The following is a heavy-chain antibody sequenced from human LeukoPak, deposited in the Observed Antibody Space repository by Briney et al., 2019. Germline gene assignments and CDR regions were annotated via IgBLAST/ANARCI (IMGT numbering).Heavy chain of an antibody. CDR3: AKDNDFWSGSLDY. D-gene: IGHD3-3*01. CDR2: ISWNSGST. CDR1: GFTFDDYA. Sequence: PGGSLRLSCAASGFTFDDYAMHWVRQAPGKGLEWVSGISWNSGSTGYADSVKGRFTISRDNAKNSLYLQMNSLRAEDTALYYCAKDNDFWSGSLDYWGQGTLVTVSS. V-gene: IGHV3-9*01. J-gene: IGHJ4*02.